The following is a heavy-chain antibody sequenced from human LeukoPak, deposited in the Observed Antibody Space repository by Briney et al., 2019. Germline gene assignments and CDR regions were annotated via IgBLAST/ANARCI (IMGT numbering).Heavy chain of an antibody. CDR1: GFTFSSYG. CDR2: IRYDGSDK. CDR3: ARDRYIFAGPDAYYYMDV. V-gene: IGHV3-30*02. J-gene: IGHJ6*03. D-gene: IGHD5-18*01. Sequence: GGSLRLSCAASGFTFSSYGMHWVRQAPGKGLEWVSFIRYDGSDKYYADSVRGRFTISRDNSKNTLYLQMNSLRAEDTAVYYCARDRYIFAGPDAYYYMDVWGKGTTVTISS.